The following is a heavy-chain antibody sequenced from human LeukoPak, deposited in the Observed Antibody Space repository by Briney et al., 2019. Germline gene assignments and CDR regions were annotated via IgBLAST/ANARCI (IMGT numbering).Heavy chain of an antibody. D-gene: IGHD3-22*01. J-gene: IGHJ4*02. CDR1: GGSIISSAYY. CDR3: ARAQDYYDSSGYSQHFDY. CDR2: IYYSGST. Sequence: PSQTLSLTCTVSGGSIISSAYYWSWIRQPPGKGLEWIGYIYYSGSTNYNPSLKSRVTISVDTSKNQFSLKLSSVTAADTAVYYCARAQDYYDSSGYSQHFDYWGQGTLVTVSS. V-gene: IGHV4-61*08.